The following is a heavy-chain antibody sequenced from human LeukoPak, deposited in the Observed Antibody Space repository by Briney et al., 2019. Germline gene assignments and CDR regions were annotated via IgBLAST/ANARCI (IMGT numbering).Heavy chain of an antibody. CDR1: GYPFSGHY. CDR3: ARENLNYYGSGSYLY. D-gene: IGHD3-10*01. V-gene: IGHV1-2*02. J-gene: IGHJ4*02. CDR2: INPESGAT. Sequence: ASVQVSCKASGYPFSGHYIHWVRQGPGQGLEWLGWINPESGATKYAQRFEGRVTLTRDTSVTTVHMELSGLRYDDSAVYYCARENLNYYGSGSYLYWGQGSQVTVSS.